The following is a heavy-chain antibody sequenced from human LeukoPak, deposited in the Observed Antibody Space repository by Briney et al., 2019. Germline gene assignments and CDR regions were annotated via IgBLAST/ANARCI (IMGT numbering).Heavy chain of an antibody. Sequence: ASVKVSCKASGYTFTGYYMHWVRQAPGQGLEWMGRINPNSGGTNYAQKFQGRVTMTRDTSTSTVYMELSSLRSEDTAVYYCARDPKWDRDYDSSGYYLDYWGQGTLVTVSS. J-gene: IGHJ4*02. CDR3: ARDPKWDRDYDSSGYYLDY. D-gene: IGHD3-22*01. V-gene: IGHV1-2*06. CDR2: INPNSGGT. CDR1: GYTFTGYY.